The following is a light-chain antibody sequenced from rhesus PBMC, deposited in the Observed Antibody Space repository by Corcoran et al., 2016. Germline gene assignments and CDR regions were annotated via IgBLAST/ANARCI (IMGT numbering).Light chain of an antibody. V-gene: IGKV1-22*01. CDR1: QSISSL. CDR2: KAY. J-gene: IGKJ4*01. Sequence: DIQMTQSPSSLSASVGDTVTITCRASQSISSLLAWYQQKPGKAPKLLIDKAYSLKSGAPSRFSGSGPGTDVTLTISSLQPEDCATYYWLQYSSSPLTFGGGTKVEIK. CDR3: LQYSSSPLT.